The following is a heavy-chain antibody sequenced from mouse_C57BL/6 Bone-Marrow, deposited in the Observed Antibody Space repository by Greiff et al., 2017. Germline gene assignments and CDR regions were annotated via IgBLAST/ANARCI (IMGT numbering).Heavy chain of an antibody. CDR1: GFNIKDDY. D-gene: IGHD4-1*01. CDR3: TTFPGVAWFAY. J-gene: IGHJ3*01. Sequence: VQLQQSGAELVRPGASVKLSCTASGFNIKDDYMHWVKQRPEQGLEWIGWIDPENGDTEYAPKFQGKATITADTSSNTAYLQLSSLTSEDTAVYYCTTFPGVAWFAYWGQGTLVTVSA. CDR2: IDPENGDT. V-gene: IGHV14-4*01.